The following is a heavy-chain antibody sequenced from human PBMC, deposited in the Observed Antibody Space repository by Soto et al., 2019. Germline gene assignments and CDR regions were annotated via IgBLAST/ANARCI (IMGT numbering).Heavy chain of an antibody. CDR1: GGSIRSPNFS. Sequence: PSETLSLTCTVIGGSIRSPNFSWSWIRQHPGKGPEWIGNIYYNGTTTYSPSLESRVTISVDPSKNQFSLTLSSVTAADTAVYYCARGRGYSYGLDPWGQGTLVTVSS. D-gene: IGHD5-18*01. CDR3: ARGRGYSYGLDP. J-gene: IGHJ5*02. V-gene: IGHV4-30-4*08. CDR2: IYYNGTT.